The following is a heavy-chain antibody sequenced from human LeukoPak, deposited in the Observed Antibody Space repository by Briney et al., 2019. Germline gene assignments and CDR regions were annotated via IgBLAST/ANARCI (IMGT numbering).Heavy chain of an antibody. V-gene: IGHV1-18*01. D-gene: IGHD2/OR15-2a*01. J-gene: IGHJ4*02. CDR3: ARVSRGVNICDS. CDR1: GYTFTSYA. CDR2: ISVYNGDT. Sequence: ASVTVSCKASGYTFTSYAMHWVRQAPGQRLEWMGWISVYNGDTNYAQKLQDRVTMTTDTSTSTAYMELRSLRSDDTAVYYCARVSRGVNICDSWGQGTLVTVSS.